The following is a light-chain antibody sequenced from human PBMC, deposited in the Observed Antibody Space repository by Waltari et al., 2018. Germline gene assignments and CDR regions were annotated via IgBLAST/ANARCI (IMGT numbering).Light chain of an antibody. CDR3: SSFGGSNNLV. Sequence: QSALTQPPSASGSPGQSVTISCPGTSSDIGGYNYVSWYQHHPGKVPKLIIYEVSKRPSGVPDRFSGSKSGNTASLTVSGLQADDEADYYCSSFGGSNNLVFGGGTKLTVL. V-gene: IGLV2-8*01. CDR2: EVS. CDR1: SSDIGGYNY. J-gene: IGLJ2*01.